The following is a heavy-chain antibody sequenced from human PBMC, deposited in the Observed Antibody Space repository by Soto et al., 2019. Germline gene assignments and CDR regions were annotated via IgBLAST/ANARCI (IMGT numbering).Heavy chain of an antibody. V-gene: IGHV4-39*01. D-gene: IGHD2-2*01. J-gene: IGHJ3*02. CDR1: GDSITSSSHY. CDR3: ARHQDVLVAPAADGVAFDI. CDR2: IYYDGNT. Sequence: PSETLSLTCTVSGDSITSSSHYWGWIRQPPGKGLECIANIYYDGNTYYNPSLKSRVAISLDTSKNQFSLRLSSVTAPDTAVYYCARHQDVLVAPAADGVAFDIWGQGTMVT.